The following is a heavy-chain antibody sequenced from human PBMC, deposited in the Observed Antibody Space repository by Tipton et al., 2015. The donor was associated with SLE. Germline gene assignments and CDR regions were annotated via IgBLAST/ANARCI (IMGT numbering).Heavy chain of an antibody. CDR3: ARRGNLLGT. D-gene: IGHD1-7*01. V-gene: IGHV4-39*02. Sequence: TLSLTCTVSGGSINNSSYYWAWIRQPPGKGLEWVGNLYYRGSTYYNPSLKSRVTISADRSKNHFSLRLTSVTAADTAIYYRARRGNLLGTWGQGTLVTVSS. J-gene: IGHJ4*02. CDR2: LYYRGST. CDR1: GGSINNSSYY.